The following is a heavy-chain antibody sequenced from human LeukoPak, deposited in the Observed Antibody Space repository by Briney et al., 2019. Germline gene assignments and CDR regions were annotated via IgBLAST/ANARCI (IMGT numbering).Heavy chain of an antibody. D-gene: IGHD5-18*01. Sequence: PGGSLRLSCAASGFTFSSYAMHWVRQAPGKGLEWVALISYDGSNKYYADSVKARFIISRDNSKNTVYLQMNSLRAEDTAVYYCARDLSGIAGYTYGRGIDYWGQGTLVTVSS. CDR1: GFTFSSYA. V-gene: IGHV3-30*04. J-gene: IGHJ4*02. CDR3: ARDLSGIAGYTYGRGIDY. CDR2: ISYDGSNK.